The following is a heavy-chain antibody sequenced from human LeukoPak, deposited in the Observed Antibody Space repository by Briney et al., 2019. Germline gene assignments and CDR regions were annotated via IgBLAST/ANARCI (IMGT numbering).Heavy chain of an antibody. CDR1: GGTFSNYA. CDR2: IIRRFGTT. D-gene: IGHD6-13*01. V-gene: IGHV1-69*01. CDR3: ARVNTMYSSSWIGY. Sequence: SVKVSCKVSGGTFSNYAITWVRQAPGQGLEWMGGIIRRFGTTTYAQKFQGRVTITADESTGTTYLEVSSLRSDDTAVYYCARVNTMYSSSWIGYWGQGTLVTVSS. J-gene: IGHJ4*02.